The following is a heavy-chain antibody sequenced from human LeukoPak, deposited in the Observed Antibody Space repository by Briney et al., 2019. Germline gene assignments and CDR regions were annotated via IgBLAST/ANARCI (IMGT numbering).Heavy chain of an antibody. V-gene: IGHV3-74*01. CDR3: ARDPGYYYYGMDV. Sequence: RGGSLRLSCAVTGFNLRTYWIHWVRHSPGRGLEWVARINGEGSRISYADSVRGRFTIPRDNAKNTAYLQMNSLRAEDTALYYCARDPGYYYYGMDVWGQGTTVVVSS. CDR2: INGEGSRI. J-gene: IGHJ6*02. CDR1: GFNLRTYW.